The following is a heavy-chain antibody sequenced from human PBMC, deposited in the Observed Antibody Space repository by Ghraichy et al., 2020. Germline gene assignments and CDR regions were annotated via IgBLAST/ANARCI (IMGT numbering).Heavy chain of an antibody. V-gene: IGHV3-64D*06. Sequence: GGSLRLSCSASRLTFSNYGMHWVRQAPGKGLEHVSVISSDAGSTYYVDSVKGRFTISRDNSKNTLYLQMSSLRPEDTAVYYCVNRGSGYSFDYWGQGTLVTVSS. J-gene: IGHJ4*02. CDR1: RLTFSNYG. D-gene: IGHD3-3*01. CDR2: ISSDAGST. CDR3: VNRGSGYSFDY.